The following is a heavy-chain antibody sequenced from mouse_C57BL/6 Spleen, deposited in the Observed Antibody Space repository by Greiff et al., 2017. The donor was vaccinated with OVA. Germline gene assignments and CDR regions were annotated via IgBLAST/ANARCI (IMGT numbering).Heavy chain of an antibody. D-gene: IGHD2-2*01. CDR1: GYTFTSYW. Sequence: QVQLQQPGAELVRPGTSVKLSCKASGYTFTSYWMHWVKQRPGQGLEWIGVIDPSDSYTNYNQKFKGKATLTVDTSSSTAYMQRSSLTSEDSAVYYCASMVTRAWFAYWGQGTLVTVSA. J-gene: IGHJ3*01. CDR3: ASMVTRAWFAY. V-gene: IGHV1-59*01. CDR2: IDPSDSYT.